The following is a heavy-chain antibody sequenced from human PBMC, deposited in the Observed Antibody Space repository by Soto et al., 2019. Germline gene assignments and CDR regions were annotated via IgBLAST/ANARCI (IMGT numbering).Heavy chain of an antibody. D-gene: IGHD5-12*01. CDR3: ARVGWLQDDAFDI. V-gene: IGHV3-64*01. CDR1: GFTFSSYA. CDR2: ISSNGGST. J-gene: IGHJ3*02. Sequence: EVQLVESGGGLVQPGGSLRLSCAASGFTFSSYAMHWVRQAPGKGLEYVSAISSNGGSTYYANSVKGRFTISRDNSKNTLYLQMGSLRAEDMAVYYCARVGWLQDDAFDIWGQGTMVTVSS.